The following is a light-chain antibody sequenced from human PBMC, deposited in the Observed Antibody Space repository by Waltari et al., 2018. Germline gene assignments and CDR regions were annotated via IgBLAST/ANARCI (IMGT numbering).Light chain of an antibody. J-gene: IGLJ1*01. CDR3: SSYTSSTIPV. CDR1: SSDVGGYKY. CDR2: DVN. V-gene: IGLV2-14*01. Sequence: QSALTQPASVSGSPGQSITTSCTETSSDVGGYKYVSWYQQHPDKAPNLMLYDVNNRPSGVSNRFSGSKSGNTASLTISSLQAEDEADYYCSSYTSSTIPVFGTGTKVTVL.